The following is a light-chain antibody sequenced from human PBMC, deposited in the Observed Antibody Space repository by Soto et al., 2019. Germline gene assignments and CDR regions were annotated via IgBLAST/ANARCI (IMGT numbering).Light chain of an antibody. Sequence: ENVLTQAPRTLPLCRVARATISCSDRQSVNSSQFPWFQHTPGKAPRXLXYRXSSRATGSPDRLSGGGSATDFTLTISRLEPDDFAVYYFQQYGYATMTFGQGTRLDIK. CDR3: QQYGYATMT. V-gene: IGKV3-20*01. CDR2: RXS. J-gene: IGKJ5*01. CDR1: QSVNSSQ.